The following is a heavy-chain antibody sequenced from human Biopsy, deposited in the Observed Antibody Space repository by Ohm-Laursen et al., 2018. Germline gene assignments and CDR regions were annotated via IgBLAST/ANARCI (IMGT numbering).Heavy chain of an antibody. V-gene: IGHV4-59*01. CDR1: GGSISSDY. D-gene: IGHD2/OR15-2a*01. CDR2: IYYSGST. CDR3: ARATNSTGWPYYYFYGMDV. J-gene: IGHJ6*02. Sequence: TLSLTCTVSGGSISSDYWSWIPQTPGKGLVWIGYIYYSGSTNYNPSLKSRVTISVDTSKNQFSLRLNSVTAADTAVYYCARATNSTGWPYYYFYGMDVWGQGTTVTVSS.